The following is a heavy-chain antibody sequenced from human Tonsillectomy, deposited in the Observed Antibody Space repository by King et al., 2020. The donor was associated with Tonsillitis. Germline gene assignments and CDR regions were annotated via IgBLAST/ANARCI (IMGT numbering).Heavy chain of an antibody. V-gene: IGHV1-2*02. J-gene: IGHJ5*02. CDR1: GYTFTGYY. CDR2: INPNTGGG. D-gene: IGHD4-17*01. CDR3: ATYGDYLGWIDP. Sequence: VQLVQSGAEVKKPGASVKVSCKASGYTFTGYYIHWVRQAPGQGLEWMGWINPNTGGGNYAQKFQGRVTMTRDTSIRPAYMELSRLRSDDTAVYYCATYGDYLGWIDPWGQGTLVTVSS.